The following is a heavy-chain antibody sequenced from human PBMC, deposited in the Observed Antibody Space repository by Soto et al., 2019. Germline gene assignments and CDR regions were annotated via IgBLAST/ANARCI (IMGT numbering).Heavy chain of an antibody. D-gene: IGHD4-17*01. J-gene: IGHJ4*02. CDR3: TRGPDYESYFDF. CDR1: GGTFSNHA. V-gene: IGHV1-69*12. Sequence: QVQLVQSGAEVKKPGSSVKVSCRASGGTFSNHAVGWVRQAPGQGLEWMGGIILPFGTANYAQKFQGRVTITADESRATTYMEFSSLRFEDTAVYYCTRGPDYESYFDFWGQGTLVTVSS. CDR2: IILPFGTA.